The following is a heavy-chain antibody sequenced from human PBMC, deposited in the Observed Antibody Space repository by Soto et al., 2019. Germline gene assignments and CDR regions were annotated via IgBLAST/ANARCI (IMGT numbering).Heavy chain of an antibody. J-gene: IGHJ4*02. CDR3: ARAGGGPYHFDY. CDR1: GFTFSTYW. D-gene: IGHD2-8*02. CDR2: IESDGGNP. V-gene: IGHV3-74*01. Sequence: EVQLVESGGGLVQPGGSLRLSCAASGFTFSTYWMHWVRRAPGRGVVWVSRIESDGGNPTYADSVKGRFTISRDNAKNTLYLQMNSLRDEDTAVYYCARAGGGPYHFDYWGQGTRVTVSS.